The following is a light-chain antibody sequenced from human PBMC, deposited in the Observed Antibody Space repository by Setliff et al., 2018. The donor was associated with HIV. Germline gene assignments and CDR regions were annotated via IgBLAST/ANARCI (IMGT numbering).Light chain of an antibody. CDR3: SSYASSSTVL. CDR2: DVN. J-gene: IGLJ2*01. V-gene: IGLV2-11*01. CDR1: SSDVADYNY. Sequence: QSALTQPRSVSGSPGQSVTISCTGTSSDVADYNYVSWYQHHPGKAPKLLIYDVNKRPSGVPDRFSGSKSGNTASLTISGLQAEDEADYVCSSYASSSTVLFGGGTKVTVL.